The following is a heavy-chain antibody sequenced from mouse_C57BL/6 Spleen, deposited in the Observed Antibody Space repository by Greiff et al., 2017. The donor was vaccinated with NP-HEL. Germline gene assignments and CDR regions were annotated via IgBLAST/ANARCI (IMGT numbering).Heavy chain of an antibody. J-gene: IGHJ4*01. CDR3: ARGNYYGSLYAMDY. Sequence: EVQLQQSGPELVKPGASVKISCKASGYSFTDYNMNWVKQSNGKSLEWIGVINPNYGTTSYIQKFKGKATLTVDQSSSTAYMQLNSLTSEDSAVYYCARGNYYGSLYAMDYWGQGTSVTVSS. CDR2: INPNYGTT. V-gene: IGHV1-39*01. CDR1: GYSFTDYN. D-gene: IGHD1-1*01.